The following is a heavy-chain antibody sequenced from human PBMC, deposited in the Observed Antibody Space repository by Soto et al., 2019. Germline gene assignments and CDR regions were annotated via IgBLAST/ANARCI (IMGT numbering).Heavy chain of an antibody. CDR2: ISAYNGNT. Sequence: ASVKVSCKASGYTFTSYGISWVRQAPGQGLEWMGWISAYNGNTNYAQKLQGRVTMTTDTSTSTAYMELRSLRSDDTAVHYCARGVQVPTYYYDSSGYYYFDYWGQGTLVTVSS. CDR3: ARGVQVPTYYYDSSGYYYFDY. V-gene: IGHV1-18*01. D-gene: IGHD3-22*01. CDR1: GYTFTSYG. J-gene: IGHJ4*02.